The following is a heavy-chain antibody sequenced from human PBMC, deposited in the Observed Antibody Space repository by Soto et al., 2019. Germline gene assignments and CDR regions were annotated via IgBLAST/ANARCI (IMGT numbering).Heavy chain of an antibody. V-gene: IGHV1-18*01. CDR2: ISAYNANT. CDR3: VRDLDGSGSYYTDY. Sequence: VKVFCKAPGYILPKYGISCGRKAPGQGLEWMGWISAYNANTNYAQKLQGRVTMSTDTSTSTAYMELRSLTSDDTAVYYCVRDLDGSGSYYTDYWGLGTLVTVSS. CDR1: GYILPKYG. J-gene: IGHJ4*02. D-gene: IGHD3-10*01.